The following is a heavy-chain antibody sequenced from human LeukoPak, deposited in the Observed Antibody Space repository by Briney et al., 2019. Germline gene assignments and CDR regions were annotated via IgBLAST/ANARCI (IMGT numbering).Heavy chain of an antibody. D-gene: IGHD3-10*01. J-gene: IGHJ4*02. V-gene: IGHV3-21*01. CDR1: GFTFSSDS. CDR3: ARDNGYGSGVRKFDY. CDR2: ISSSSSYI. Sequence: GESLTLACAVSGFTFSSDSMNWVRQAPGQGLEWVSSISSSSSYIYYADSVKGRSTISRDNAKNSLYLQRTDLRAEYTAVYYCARDNGYGSGVRKFDYWGQGTLVTVSS.